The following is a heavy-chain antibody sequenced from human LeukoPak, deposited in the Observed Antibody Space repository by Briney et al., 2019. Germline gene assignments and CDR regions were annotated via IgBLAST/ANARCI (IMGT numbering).Heavy chain of an antibody. CDR3: ATYRQVLLPFES. CDR1: GITFSTFA. D-gene: IGHD2-8*02. V-gene: IGHV3-23*01. J-gene: IGHJ4*02. CDR2: IFPSGGEI. Sequence: GGTLRLSCAASGITFSTFAMIWVRQPPGKGLEWVSSIFPSGGEIHYADSVRGRFTISRDNSKSTLSLQMNSLRAEDTAIYYCATYRQVLLPFESWGQGTLVTVSS.